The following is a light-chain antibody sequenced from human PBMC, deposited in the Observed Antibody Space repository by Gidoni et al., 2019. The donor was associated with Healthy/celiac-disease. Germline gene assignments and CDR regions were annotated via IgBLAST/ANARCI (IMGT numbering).Light chain of an antibody. CDR3: QSYDSSLSGSV. CDR1: SSNIGAGYD. Sequence: QSVLTQPPSVSGAPGLRVTISCTGSSSNIGAGYDVHWYKQLPVTAPKPLIYGTSNRPSGVPDRFSGSKSGTSASLAITGLQAEDEADYYCQSYDSSLSGSVFGGGTKLTVL. V-gene: IGLV1-40*01. CDR2: GTS. J-gene: IGLJ3*02.